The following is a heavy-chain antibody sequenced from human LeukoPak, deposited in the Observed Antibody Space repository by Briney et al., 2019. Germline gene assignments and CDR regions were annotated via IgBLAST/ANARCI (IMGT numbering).Heavy chain of an antibody. D-gene: IGHD6-6*01. CDR1: GGSISSYY. CDR2: IYYSGSA. Sequence: SETLSLTCTVSGGSISSYYWSWIRQPPGKGLEWIGYIYYSGSAYYNPSLKSRVTISVDTSKNQFSLKLSSVTAADTAVYYCARHRDSSSTIDYWGQGTLVTVPS. V-gene: IGHV4-59*08. CDR3: ARHRDSSSTIDY. J-gene: IGHJ4*02.